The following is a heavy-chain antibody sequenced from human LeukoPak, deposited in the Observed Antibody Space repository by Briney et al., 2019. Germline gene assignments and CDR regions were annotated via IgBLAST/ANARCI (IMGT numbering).Heavy chain of an antibody. J-gene: IGHJ4*02. V-gene: IGHV1-2*02. Sequence: ASVKASCKASGYTFTGYYMHWVRQAPGQGLEWMGWINPNSGGTNYAQKFQGRVTMTRDTSISTAYMELSRLRSDDTAVYYCARDLTHSSGWYSPFDYWGQGTLVTVSS. CDR1: GYTFTGYY. D-gene: IGHD6-19*01. CDR3: ARDLTHSSGWYSPFDY. CDR2: INPNSGGT.